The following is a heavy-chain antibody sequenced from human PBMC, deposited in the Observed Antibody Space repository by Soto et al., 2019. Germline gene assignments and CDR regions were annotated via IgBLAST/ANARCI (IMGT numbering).Heavy chain of an antibody. V-gene: IGHV1-2*04. CDR3: ATSFGPEQGLVCRDYYYYGMEI. CDR2: IDPNSGGT. J-gene: IGHJ6*02. CDR1: GYTFTGYY. Sequence: ASVKASCKASGYTFTGYYMHCVRQAPGQGLEWMGWIDPNSGGTNYAQKFQGWVTMTRDTSISTAYMELSRLRSDDTASYYSATSFGPEQGLVCRDYYYYGMEICGRRNTFAV. D-gene: IGHD6-19*01.